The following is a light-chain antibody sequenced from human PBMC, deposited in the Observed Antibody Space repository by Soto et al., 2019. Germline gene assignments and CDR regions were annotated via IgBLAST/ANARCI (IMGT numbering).Light chain of an antibody. J-gene: IGKJ2*01. CDR1: QGIGNY. CDR3: QQYDALPYT. V-gene: IGKV1-33*01. CDR2: DAS. Sequence: DIQMTQSPSPLSASIGNSVTITCQASQGIGNYLSWYQQKPGKVPKLLMHDASNLETGVPSRFRGNGSGTNFSLTISSLQPEDIATYYCQQYDALPYTFGPGTKLEI.